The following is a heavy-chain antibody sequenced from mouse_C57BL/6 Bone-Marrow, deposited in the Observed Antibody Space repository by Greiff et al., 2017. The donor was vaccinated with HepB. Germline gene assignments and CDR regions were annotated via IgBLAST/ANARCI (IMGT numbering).Heavy chain of an antibody. CDR1: GFTFSDYG. V-gene: IGHV5-15*01. CDR2: ISNLAYSI. Sequence: EVQVVESGGGLVQPGGSLKLSCAASGFTFSDYGMAWVRQAPRKGPEWVAFISNLAYSIYYADTVTGRFTISRENAKNTRYLEMSSLRSEDTAMYYCARHPAGYFDVWGTGTTVTVSS. CDR3: ARHPAGYFDV. J-gene: IGHJ1*03.